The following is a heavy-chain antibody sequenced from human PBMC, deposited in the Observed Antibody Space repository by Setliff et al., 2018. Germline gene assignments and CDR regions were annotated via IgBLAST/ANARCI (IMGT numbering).Heavy chain of an antibody. CDR3: ARQGCSSTSCHSIDY. J-gene: IGHJ4*02. D-gene: IGHD2-2*01. CDR2: IYPGDSDT. V-gene: IGHV5-51*01. CDR1: GYRFSSYW. Sequence: GESLKISCKASGYRFSSYWIGWVRQMPGKGLEWMGIIYPGDSDTRYSPSFQGQVTISADKSIGTAYLQWSSLKASDTAMYYCARQGCSSTSCHSIDYWGQGTLVTVSS.